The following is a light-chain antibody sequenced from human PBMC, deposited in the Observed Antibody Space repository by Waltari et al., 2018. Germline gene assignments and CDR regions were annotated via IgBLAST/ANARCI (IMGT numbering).Light chain of an antibody. V-gene: IGKV1-5*03. J-gene: IGKJ4*01. Sequence: DIQMAQSPSTLSASVGDRVTITCRASQSISYSLAWYQQKPGKAPKLLIYKASTLEGGVPSRFSGSGSGTEFTLTITSLQPEDIGTYFCQQYESLPLSFGGGTKVEVK. CDR1: QSISYS. CDR2: KAS. CDR3: QQYESLPLS.